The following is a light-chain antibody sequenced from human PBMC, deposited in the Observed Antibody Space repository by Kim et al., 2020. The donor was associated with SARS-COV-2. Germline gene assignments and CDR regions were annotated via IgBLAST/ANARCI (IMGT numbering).Light chain of an antibody. V-gene: IGKV1-39*01. CDR3: QQNYGTPRT. CDR1: QSIRNY. CDR2: AAS. Sequence: GSVGDRVTKPCRANQSIRNYLNWYQQKPGKAPTLLIYAASSLQSGVPSRFSGSGFGTDFTLTISSLQPEDFATYYCQQNYGTPRTFGQGTKVDIK. J-gene: IGKJ1*01.